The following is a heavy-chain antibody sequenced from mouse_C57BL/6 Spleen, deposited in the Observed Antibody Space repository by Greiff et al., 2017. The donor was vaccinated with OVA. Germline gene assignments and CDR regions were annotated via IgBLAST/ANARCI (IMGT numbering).Heavy chain of an antibody. D-gene: IGHD1-1*01. CDR1: GYAFTNYL. CDR3: AREGADYYGSSYDYFDY. Sequence: VMLVESGAELVRPGTSVKVSCKASGYAFTNYLIEWVKQRPGQGLEWIGVINPGSGGTNYNEKFKGKATLTADKSSSTAYMQLSSLTSEDSAVYFCAREGADYYGSSYDYFDYWGQGTTLTVSS. J-gene: IGHJ2*01. CDR2: INPGSGGT. V-gene: IGHV1-54*01.